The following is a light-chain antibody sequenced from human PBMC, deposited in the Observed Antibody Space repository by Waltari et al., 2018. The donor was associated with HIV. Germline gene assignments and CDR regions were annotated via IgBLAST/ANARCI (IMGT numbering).Light chain of an antibody. Sequence: QSALTQPASVSGSPGQSITISCTGTSSDVGGYNYVSWYQQHPGKAPKLMIYDVSNGPAGVSNRVSGSKSGNTASLTISGRQAEDEADYDGSSYTSSSTRVFGTGTKVTVL. CDR2: DVS. J-gene: IGLJ1*01. V-gene: IGLV2-14*01. CDR3: SSYTSSSTRV. CDR1: SSDVGGYNY.